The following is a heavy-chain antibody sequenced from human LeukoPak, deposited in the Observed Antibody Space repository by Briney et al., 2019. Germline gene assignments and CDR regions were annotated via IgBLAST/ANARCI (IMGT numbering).Heavy chain of an antibody. CDR2: INPNSGGT. D-gene: IGHD3-10*01. J-gene: IGHJ5*02. Sequence: ASVKVSCKASGYTFTGYYIHWVRQAPGQGLEWMGRINPNSGGTKYLQKFQGRVTMTRDTSISTAYIELSRLRSDDTAMYYCVRDRRFGYPGGFDPWGQGTLVTVSS. CDR3: VRDRRFGYPGGFDP. CDR1: GYTFTGYY. V-gene: IGHV1-2*06.